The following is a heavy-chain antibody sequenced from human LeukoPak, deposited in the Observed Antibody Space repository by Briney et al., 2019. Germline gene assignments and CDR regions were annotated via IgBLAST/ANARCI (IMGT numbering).Heavy chain of an antibody. V-gene: IGHV3-66*01. CDR3: ARVGAVAAADR. D-gene: IGHD6-19*01. CDR1: GFTFSSYE. J-gene: IGHJ5*02. Sequence: GGSLRLSCAASGFTFSSYEMNWVRQAPGKGLEWVSIIFSGDSTYYADSVKGRFTISRDNSKNTVYLQMNSLRAEDTAVYYCARVGAVAAADRWGQGTLVTVSS. CDR2: IFSGDST.